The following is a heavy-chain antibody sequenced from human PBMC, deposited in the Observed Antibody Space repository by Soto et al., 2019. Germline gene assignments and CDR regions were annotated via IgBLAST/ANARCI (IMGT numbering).Heavy chain of an antibody. J-gene: IGHJ3*02. D-gene: IGHD2-21*01. CDR1: GYSFTSYW. Sequence: GESLKISCKGSGYSFTSYWIGWVRQMPGKGLEWMGIIYPGDSDTRYSPSFQGQVTISADKSISTAYMELRSLRSDDTAVYYCARGYSSSDAFDIWGQGTMVTVSS. V-gene: IGHV5-51*01. CDR3: ARGYSSSDAFDI. CDR2: IYPGDSDT.